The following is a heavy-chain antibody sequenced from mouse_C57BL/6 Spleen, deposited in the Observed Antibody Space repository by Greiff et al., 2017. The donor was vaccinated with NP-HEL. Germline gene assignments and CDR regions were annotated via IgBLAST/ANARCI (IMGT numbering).Heavy chain of an antibody. CDR3: ASNSFAY. V-gene: IGHV1-50*01. D-gene: IGHD4-1*01. CDR2: IDPSDSYT. Sequence: VQLQQSGAELVKPGASVKLSCKASGYTFTSYWMQWVKQRPGQGLEWIGEIDPSDSYTNYNQKFKGKATLTVDTSSSTAYMQLSSLTSEDSAVYYCASNSFAYWGQGTLVTVSA. J-gene: IGHJ3*01. CDR1: GYTFTSYW.